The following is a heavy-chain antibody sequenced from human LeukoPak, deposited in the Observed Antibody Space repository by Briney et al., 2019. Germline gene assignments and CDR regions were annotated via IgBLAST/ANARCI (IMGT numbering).Heavy chain of an antibody. J-gene: IGHJ6*03. D-gene: IGHD1-26*01. V-gene: IGHV3-23*01. CDR2: INGNGAAT. Sequence: GGSLRLSCAASGFTFDNYAMHWVRQAPGKGLEWVSTINGNGAATYYADSFKGRFLISRDDSKSTVYLRMNKLRVEDSGLYYCGNGLAAFGNFLLRSYYFLIDVWGKGTTVIVS. CDR3: GNGLAAFGNFLLRSYYFLIDV. CDR1: GFTFDNYA.